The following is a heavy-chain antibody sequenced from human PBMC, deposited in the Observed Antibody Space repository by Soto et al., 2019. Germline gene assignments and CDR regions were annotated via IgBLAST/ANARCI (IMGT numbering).Heavy chain of an antibody. V-gene: IGHV4-30-4*01. CDR1: GDSISNVNYC. CDR3: AKGPSGDTVDY. J-gene: IGHJ4*02. D-gene: IGHD7-27*01. CDR2: IYNGGST. Sequence: HVQLQESGPGLVKPSQTLSLTCTVSGDSISNVNYCWSWIRQPPDKGLEWIGHIYNGGSTYSNPSTRSRVTISVDTSKNQCPPKLSSVSAADTAVYYCAKGPSGDTVDYWGQGTLVTVSS.